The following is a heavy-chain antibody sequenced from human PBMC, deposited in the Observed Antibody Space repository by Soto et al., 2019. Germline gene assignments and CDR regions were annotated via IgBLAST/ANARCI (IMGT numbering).Heavy chain of an antibody. CDR1: GGSISSGDYY. CDR2: IYYSGST. CDR3: ARASNQPLWAYYYGMDV. D-gene: IGHD2-2*01. V-gene: IGHV4-30-4*01. J-gene: IGHJ6*02. Sequence: KTSETLSLTCTVSGGSISSGDYYWSWIRQPPGKGLEWIGYIYYSGSTYYNPSLKSRVTISVDTSKNQFSLKLSSVTAADTAVYYCARASNQPLWAYYYGMDVWGQGTTVTVSS.